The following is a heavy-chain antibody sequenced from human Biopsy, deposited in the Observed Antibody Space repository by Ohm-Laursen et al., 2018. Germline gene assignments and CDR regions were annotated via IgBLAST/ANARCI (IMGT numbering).Heavy chain of an antibody. Sequence: SDTLSLTCAVNGESSSGYFWNWIRQPPGKGLEWIGEINQSGSTKYNPSLKRRATLSADSSNSQFSLRLTSVTAADTAIYYCARGSGYFKLDVWGQGPTVTVSS. CDR2: INQSGST. CDR1: GESSSGYF. V-gene: IGHV4-34*01. D-gene: IGHD5-12*01. CDR3: ARGSGYFKLDV. J-gene: IGHJ6*02.